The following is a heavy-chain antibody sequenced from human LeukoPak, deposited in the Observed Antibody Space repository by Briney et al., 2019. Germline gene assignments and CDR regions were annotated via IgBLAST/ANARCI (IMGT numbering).Heavy chain of an antibody. CDR2: IYYSGST. CDR1: GGSISSNNDY. V-gene: IGHV4-39*01. J-gene: IGHJ6*02. D-gene: IGHD6-13*01. Sequence: PSETLSLTCTVSGGSISSNNDYWGWIRQPPGKGLEWIGSIYYSGSTYYNPSLKSRVTISVDTSKNQFSLKLSSVTAADTAVYYCARHESGRSSSWSPPDYYYGMDVWGQGTTVTVSS. CDR3: ARHESGRSSSWSPPDYYYGMDV.